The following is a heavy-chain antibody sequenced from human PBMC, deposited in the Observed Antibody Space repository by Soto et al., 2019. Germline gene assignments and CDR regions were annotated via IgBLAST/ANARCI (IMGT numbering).Heavy chain of an antibody. D-gene: IGHD5-12*01. CDR1: GFTFSSYA. V-gene: IGHV3-23*01. Sequence: EVQLLESGGGLVQPGGSLRLSCAASGFTFSSYAMSWVRQAPGKGLEWVSAISGSGGSTYYADSVKGRFTISRNNSKNPLYLQMNSLRAEDTAVYYCAKNISGYDPRDYWGQGTLVTVSS. J-gene: IGHJ4*02. CDR2: ISGSGGST. CDR3: AKNISGYDPRDY.